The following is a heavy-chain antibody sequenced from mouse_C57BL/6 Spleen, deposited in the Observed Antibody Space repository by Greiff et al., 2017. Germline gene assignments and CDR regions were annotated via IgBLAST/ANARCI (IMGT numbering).Heavy chain of an antibody. CDR1: GYTFTSYY. Sequence: QVQLQQPGAELVMPGASVKLSCKASGYTFTSYYMHWVKQRPGQGLEWIGEIDPSDSYTNYNQKFQGKATITVDKSSSTAYMQLSSLTSEDYAVYYCARTDYYGSSYDWFAYWGQGTLVTVSA. J-gene: IGHJ3*01. CDR2: IDPSDSYT. V-gene: IGHV1-69*01. D-gene: IGHD1-1*01. CDR3: ARTDYYGSSYDWFAY.